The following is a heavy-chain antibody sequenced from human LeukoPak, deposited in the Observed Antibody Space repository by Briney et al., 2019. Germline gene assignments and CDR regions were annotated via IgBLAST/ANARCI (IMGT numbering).Heavy chain of an antibody. CDR2: TNPNIGGT. D-gene: IGHD1-26*01. Sequence: GPSVKLSCKLSGSTLTGYYMHWVRHPPGQWLEWMGWTNPNIGGTTHQGRVTMTRDTSITTAYMELSSLRSDDTAVYYCAIGRRWELRPLGWTGYNYYGLDVWGQGTTVTVSS. V-gene: IGHV1-2*02. J-gene: IGHJ6*02. CDR1: GSTLTGYY. CDR3: AIGRRWELRPLGWTGYNYYGLDV.